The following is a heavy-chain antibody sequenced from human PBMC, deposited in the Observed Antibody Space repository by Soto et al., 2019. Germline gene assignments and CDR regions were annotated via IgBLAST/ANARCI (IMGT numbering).Heavy chain of an antibody. CDR1: GITFSTYE. V-gene: IGHV3-48*03. J-gene: IGHJ4*01. Sequence: GGSLRLSCVASGITFSTYEVNWVRQAPGKGLEWVSYISSSGRTKYYADSVKGRFTISRDDAKNSVYLQMNSLRAEDAALYYCTRELISAYYFDYWGQGTLVAVSS. CDR3: TRELISAYYFDY. CDR2: ISSSGRTK. D-gene: IGHD3-10*01.